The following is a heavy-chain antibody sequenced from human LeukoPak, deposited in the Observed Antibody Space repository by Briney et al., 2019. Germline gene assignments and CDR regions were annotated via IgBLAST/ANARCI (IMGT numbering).Heavy chain of an antibody. CDR1: SGSISRGDYH. D-gene: IGHD5-12*01. CDR3: ARDHHSGSAPYYFDF. J-gene: IGHJ4*02. V-gene: IGHV4-30-4*08. Sequence: SETLSLTCTVSSGSISRGDYHWSWIRQPPGKGLEWIGSIYYRGNTYYNPSLKSRVTISGDTSKNQFSLKLSSVTAADTAVYFCARDHHSGSAPYYFDFWGQGTLVTVSS. CDR2: IYYRGNT.